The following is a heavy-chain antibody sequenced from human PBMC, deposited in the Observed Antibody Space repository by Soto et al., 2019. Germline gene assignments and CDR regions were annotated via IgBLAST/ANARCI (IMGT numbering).Heavy chain of an antibody. CDR2: ITSSSTYI. CDR1: GFTFSDFI. CDR3: ARVNYGPPEY. V-gene: IGHV3-21*01. J-gene: IGHJ4*02. Sequence: GGSLRLSCAASGFTFSDFIMTWVRQAPGKGLEWVSSITSSSTYIYYADSVKGRFTISRDNAKNSLFLEMSSLRAEDTAVYYCARVNYGPPEYWGQGTLVTVSS. D-gene: IGHD3-10*01.